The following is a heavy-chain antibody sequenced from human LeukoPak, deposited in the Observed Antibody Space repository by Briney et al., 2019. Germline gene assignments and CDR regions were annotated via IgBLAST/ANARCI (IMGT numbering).Heavy chain of an antibody. V-gene: IGHV4-61*02. CDR2: IYTAGGT. CDR3: ARTSYLNTEYAFDI. J-gene: IGHJ3*02. D-gene: IGHD2/OR15-2a*01. CDR1: GGSISSGSYY. Sequence: PSETLSLTCTVSGGSISSGSYYWSWIRQAAGKGLEWIGRIYTAGGTSYNSSLQSRVSMSINTSTNQFSLNLISVTAADTAVYYCARTSYLNTEYAFDIWGQGTMVTVSS.